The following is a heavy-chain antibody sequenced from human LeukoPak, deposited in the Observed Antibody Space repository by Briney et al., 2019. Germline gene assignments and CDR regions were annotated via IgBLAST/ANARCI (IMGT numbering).Heavy chain of an antibody. CDR1: GFTFSSYG. D-gene: IGHD3-10*01. Sequence: GGSLRLSCAAYGFTFSSYGMHWVRQAPGKGLEWVAVISYDGSNKYYADSVKGRFTISRDNSKNTLYLQMNSLRAEDTAVYYCAKDNYYGSGSYDYWGQGTLVTVSS. V-gene: IGHV3-30*18. CDR2: ISYDGSNK. CDR3: AKDNYYGSGSYDY. J-gene: IGHJ4*02.